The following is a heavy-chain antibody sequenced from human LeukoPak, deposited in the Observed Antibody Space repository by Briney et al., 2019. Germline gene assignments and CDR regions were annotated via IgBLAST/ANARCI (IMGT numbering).Heavy chain of an antibody. CDR2: INHSGST. CDR3: ASLRGDSSGWPHYYYYYYMDV. CDR1: GGSFSGYY. D-gene: IGHD6-19*01. V-gene: IGHV4-34*01. J-gene: IGHJ6*03. Sequence: SETLSLTCAVYGGSFSGYYWSWIRQPPGKGLEWIGEINHSGSTNYNPSLKSRVTISVDTSKNQFSLKLSSVTAADTAVYYCASLRGDSSGWPHYYYYYYMDVWGKGTTVTISS.